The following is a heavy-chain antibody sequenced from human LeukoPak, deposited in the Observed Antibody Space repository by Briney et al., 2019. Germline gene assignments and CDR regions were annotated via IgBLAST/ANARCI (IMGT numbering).Heavy chain of an antibody. CDR1: GGSVSSGSYY. D-gene: IGHD6-13*01. J-gene: IGHJ5*02. CDR3: ARDRIAAAGTGWFDP. V-gene: IGHV4-61*01. CDR2: IYYSGST. Sequence: SETLSLTCTVSGGSVSSGSYYWSWIRQPPGKGLEWIGYIYYSGSTNYNPSLKSRVTISVDASKYQSSLKLSSVTAADTAVYYCARDRIAAAGTGWFDPWGQGTLVTVSS.